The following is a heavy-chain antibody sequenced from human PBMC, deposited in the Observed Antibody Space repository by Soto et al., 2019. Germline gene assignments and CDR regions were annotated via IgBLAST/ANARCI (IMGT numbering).Heavy chain of an antibody. J-gene: IGHJ4*02. Sequence: QLHLVQSGAEVKKPGASVKVSCKGSGYGFTTYGITWVRQAPGQGLEWMAWISAHNGNTNYAQKLQGRVTVTRDPSTSTAYMELRSLRSDDTAVYYCARGRYGDYWGQGALVTVSS. CDR2: ISAHNGNT. V-gene: IGHV1-18*01. CDR3: ARGRYGDY. D-gene: IGHD1-1*01. CDR1: GYGFTTYG.